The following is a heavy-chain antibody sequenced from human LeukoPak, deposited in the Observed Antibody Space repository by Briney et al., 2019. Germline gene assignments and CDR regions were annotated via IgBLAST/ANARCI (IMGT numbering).Heavy chain of an antibody. J-gene: IGHJ4*02. D-gene: IGHD1-26*01. Sequence: PSETLSLTCTVSGGSISSSSYYWGWIRQPPGKGLEWIGSIYYSGSTYYNPSLKSRVTISVDTSKNQFSLKLSSVTAADTAVYYCASLGATNEWGQGTLVTVSS. CDR1: GGSISSSSYY. CDR3: ASLGATNE. V-gene: IGHV4-39*07. CDR2: IYYSGST.